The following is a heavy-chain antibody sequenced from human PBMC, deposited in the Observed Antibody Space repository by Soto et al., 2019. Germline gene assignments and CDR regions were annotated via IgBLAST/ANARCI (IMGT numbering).Heavy chain of an antibody. J-gene: IGHJ4*02. D-gene: IGHD3-9*01. CDR3: ARRRPTGYYNY. Sequence: QVPLVESGGDLVKPGGSLRLSCAASGFPFSDYYMSWIRQAPGKGLEWVSSISSSSSDTNYAQSVKGRFTISRDNAKNSLHLQMNSLRAEDTAVYYCARRRPTGYYNYWGQGTLVTVSA. V-gene: IGHV3-11*05. CDR2: ISSSSSDT. CDR1: GFPFSDYY.